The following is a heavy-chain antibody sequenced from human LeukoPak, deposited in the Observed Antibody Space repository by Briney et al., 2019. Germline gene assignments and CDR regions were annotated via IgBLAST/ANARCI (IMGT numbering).Heavy chain of an antibody. V-gene: IGHV3-23*01. CDR2: ISGSGGNT. CDR1: GFTFSSYA. D-gene: IGHD4-17*01. Sequence: PGGSLRLSCAASGFTFSSYAMSWVRQVPGKGLEWVSTISGSGGNTYFADSVKGRFTISRDNSKNTLYVQMNSLRSEDTAVYYCAKAGAGLRLIFHYWGQGSLVTVSS. J-gene: IGHJ4*02. CDR3: AKAGAGLRLIFHY.